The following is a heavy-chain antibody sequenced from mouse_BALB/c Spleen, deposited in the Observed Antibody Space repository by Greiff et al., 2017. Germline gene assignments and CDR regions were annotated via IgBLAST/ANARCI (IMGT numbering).Heavy chain of an antibody. CDR3: TREDGYDGAWFAY. D-gene: IGHD2-2*01. V-gene: IGHV1-15*01. CDR2: IDPETGGT. Sequence: LQESGAELVRPGASVTLSCKASGYTFTDYEMHWVKQTPVHGLEWIGAIDPETGGTAYNQKFKGKATLTADKSSSTAYMELRSLTSEDSAVYYWTREDGYDGAWFAYWGQGTPVTVSA. CDR1: GYTFTDYE. J-gene: IGHJ3*01.